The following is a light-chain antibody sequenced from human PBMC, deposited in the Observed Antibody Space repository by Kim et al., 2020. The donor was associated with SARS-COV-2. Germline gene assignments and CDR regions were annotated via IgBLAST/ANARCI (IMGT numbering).Light chain of an antibody. CDR2: AAS. V-gene: IGKV1-12*01. J-gene: IGKJ1*01. CDR1: QDVRDW. Sequence: ASAGDRVTITCRASQDVRDWLAWYQHKPGKAPKLLIYAASTLRSGVPPRFTGGGSGTQFTLTINDLQPDDFATYFCQQSNTSPWTFGPGTKVDIK. CDR3: QQSNTSPWT.